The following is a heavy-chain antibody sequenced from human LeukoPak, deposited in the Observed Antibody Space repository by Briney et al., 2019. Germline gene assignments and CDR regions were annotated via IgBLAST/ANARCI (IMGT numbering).Heavy chain of an antibody. CDR3: AKNIIVGPTVAFDI. Sequence: GGSLRLSCAASGFPFSSYGMHWVRQAPGKGLEWVVVISNDGSHKYYADSVKGRFTISRDNSKNTLYLQMNSLSAEDTAVYYCAKNIIVGPTVAFDIWGQGTMVTVSS. J-gene: IGHJ3*02. CDR1: GFPFSSYG. D-gene: IGHD1-26*01. V-gene: IGHV3-30*18. CDR2: ISNDGSHK.